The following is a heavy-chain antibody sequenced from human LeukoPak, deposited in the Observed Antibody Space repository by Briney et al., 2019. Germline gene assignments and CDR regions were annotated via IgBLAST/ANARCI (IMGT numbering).Heavy chain of an antibody. CDR1: GGSFSGYN. V-gene: IGHV4-34*01. CDR3: ARGEWLRSWFGS. D-gene: IGHD5-12*01. Sequence: SETLSLTCAVYGGSFSGYNWSWIRQPPGKGLEWIGEINHSGSTNYNPSLKSRVTISVDTSKNQFSLKLSSVTAADTAVYYCARGEWLRSWFGSWGQGTLVTVSS. CDR2: INHSGST. J-gene: IGHJ5*01.